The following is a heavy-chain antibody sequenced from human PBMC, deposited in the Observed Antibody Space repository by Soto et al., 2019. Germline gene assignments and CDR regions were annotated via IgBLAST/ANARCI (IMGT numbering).Heavy chain of an antibody. CDR3: ARGHGVATTMGWFDP. CDR1: GFTFSSYG. D-gene: IGHD5-12*01. Sequence: GGSLRLSCEASGFTFSSYGIHWVRQAPGKGLEWVAVIWYDGSNKYYADSVKGRFSISRDNSKNTLYLLMNSLRAEDTAVYYCARGHGVATTMGWFDPWGQGTLVPVSS. CDR2: IWYDGSNK. V-gene: IGHV3-33*01. J-gene: IGHJ5*02.